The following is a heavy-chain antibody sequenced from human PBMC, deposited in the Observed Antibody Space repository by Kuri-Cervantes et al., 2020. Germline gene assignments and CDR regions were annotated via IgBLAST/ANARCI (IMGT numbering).Heavy chain of an antibody. J-gene: IGHJ4*02. CDR3: ATVSSSFSLYYFDY. D-gene: IGHD6-6*01. CDR1: GYTLTGLS. V-gene: IGHV1-24*01. Sequence: ASVKVSCKVSGYTLTGLSMHWVRQAPGKGLEWMGGFDPEDGETIYAQKFQGRVTMTEDTSTDTAYMELSSLRSEDTAVYYCATVSSSFSLYYFDYWGQGTLVTVSS. CDR2: FDPEDGET.